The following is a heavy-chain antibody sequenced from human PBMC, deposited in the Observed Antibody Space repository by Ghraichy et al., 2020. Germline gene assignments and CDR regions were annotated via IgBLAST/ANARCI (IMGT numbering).Heavy chain of an antibody. Sequence: ASVKVSFTPSGYSFTGYDINWVRQASGQGLEWMGWMNPYTGNRGFAQKFQGRFTMTKNTSINTAYMELSSLTSEDTAVYYCARGGGGSIDHWGQGTLVTVSS. V-gene: IGHV1-8*01. CDR1: GYSFTGYD. J-gene: IGHJ4*02. CDR2: MNPYTGNR. D-gene: IGHD3-16*01. CDR3: ARGGGGSIDH.